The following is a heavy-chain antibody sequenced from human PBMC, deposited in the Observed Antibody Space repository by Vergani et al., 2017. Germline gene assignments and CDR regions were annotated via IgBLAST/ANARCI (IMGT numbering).Heavy chain of an antibody. Sequence: QVQLVQSGAEVKKPGASVKVSCKASGYTFTSYGISWVRQAPGQGLEWMGGIIPIFGTANYAQKFQGRVTITADESTSTAYMELSSLRSEDTAVYYCARDHGSYSSSLGPFDYWGQGTLVTVSS. CDR1: GYTFTSYG. CDR3: ARDHGSYSSSLGPFDY. CDR2: IIPIFGTA. V-gene: IGHV1-69*13. D-gene: IGHD6-6*01. J-gene: IGHJ4*02.